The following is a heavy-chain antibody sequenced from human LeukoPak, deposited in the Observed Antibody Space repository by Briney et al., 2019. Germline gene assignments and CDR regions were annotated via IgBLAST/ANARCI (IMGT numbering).Heavy chain of an antibody. Sequence: PGGSLRLSCAASGFTFSRYSMNWVRQAPGKGLEWISYISSSSDLIYYADSVRGRFTISRDNAKSSLDLQMNSLRAEDTAVYYCVREESESYPFGSWGQGTLVIVSS. CDR3: VREESESYPFGS. J-gene: IGHJ4*02. CDR2: ISSSSDLI. V-gene: IGHV3-48*01. D-gene: IGHD1-26*01. CDR1: GFTFSRYS.